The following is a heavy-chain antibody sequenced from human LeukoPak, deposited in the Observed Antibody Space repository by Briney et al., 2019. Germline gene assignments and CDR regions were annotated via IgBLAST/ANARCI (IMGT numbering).Heavy chain of an antibody. CDR1: GFNFDRYT. D-gene: IGHD3-10*02. CDR2: AGWAGGTT. Sequence: GGSLRLSCATSGFNFDRYTIHWVRQAPGKGLEWVSLAGWAGGTTFYSDSVRGRFTISRDSGRKSLYLQMNSLTTVDTAFYFCAKELDTMFFDYWGQGALVTVSS. CDR3: AKELDTMFFDY. J-gene: IGHJ4*02. V-gene: IGHV3-43*01.